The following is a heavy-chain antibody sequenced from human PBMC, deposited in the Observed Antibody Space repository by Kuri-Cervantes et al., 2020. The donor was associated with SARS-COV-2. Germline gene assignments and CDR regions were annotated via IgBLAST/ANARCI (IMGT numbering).Heavy chain of an antibody. V-gene: IGHV4-39*01. J-gene: IGHJ5*02. CDR3: ARQMMSSITIFGVVITRNWFDP. Sequence: SETLSLTCTVSGGSISSGDYYWSWIRRPPGKGLEWIGSIYYSGSTYYNPSLKSRVTISVDTSKNQFSLKLSSVTAADTAVYYCARQMMSSITIFGVVITRNWFDPWGQGTLVTVSS. CDR2: IYYSGST. D-gene: IGHD3-3*01. CDR1: GGSISSGDYY.